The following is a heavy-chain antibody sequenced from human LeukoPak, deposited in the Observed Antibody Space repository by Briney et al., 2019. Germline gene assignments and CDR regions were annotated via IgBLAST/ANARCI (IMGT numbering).Heavy chain of an antibody. CDR2: ISGSGGDT. J-gene: IGHJ4*02. Sequence: PGGSLRLSCAASGFTFRSYAIYWVRQAPGKGLEWVSGISGSGGDTYFADSVKGRFTISRDNFKNTVFLQMDSLRAEDTAVYYCAKTTAGYSSGRYPGWPIDYWGQGTLVTVSS. CDR3: AKTTAGYSSGRYPGWPIDY. CDR1: GFTFRSYA. V-gene: IGHV3-23*01. D-gene: IGHD6-19*01.